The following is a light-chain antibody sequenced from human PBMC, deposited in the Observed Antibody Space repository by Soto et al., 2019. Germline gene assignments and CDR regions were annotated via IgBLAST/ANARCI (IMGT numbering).Light chain of an antibody. V-gene: IGLV2-8*01. J-gene: IGLJ1*01. CDR1: SSDVGGYNF. Sequence: QSALTQPPSASGSPGQSVTISCTGTSSDVGGYNFVSWYQHNPGKAPKLMIYEVTKRPSGVPDRFSGSKSGKTASLTVSGLQAEDEADYYCTSYAGSNNYVFGTGTKLTVL. CDR2: EVT. CDR3: TSYAGSNNYV.